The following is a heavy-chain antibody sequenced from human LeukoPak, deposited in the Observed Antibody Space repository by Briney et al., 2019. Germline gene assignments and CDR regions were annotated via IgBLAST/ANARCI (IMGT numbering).Heavy chain of an antibody. D-gene: IGHD3-3*01. CDR3: ARGARRITIFGVPIGDWFDP. CDR1: GYTFTSYG. Sequence: GASVKVSCKASGYTFTSYGISWVRQAPGQGLEWMGWISAYNGNTNYAQKLQGRVTMTTDTSTSTAYMELRSLRSDDTAVYYCARGARRITIFGVPIGDWFDPWGRGTLVTVSS. V-gene: IGHV1-18*01. J-gene: IGHJ5*02. CDR2: ISAYNGNT.